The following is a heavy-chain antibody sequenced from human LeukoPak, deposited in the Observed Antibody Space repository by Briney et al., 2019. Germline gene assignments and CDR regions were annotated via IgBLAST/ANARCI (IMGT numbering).Heavy chain of an antibody. V-gene: IGHV3-23*01. D-gene: IGHD6-13*01. J-gene: IGHJ4*02. CDR1: GFXFSSYA. CDR3: AKGVAGSGTDY. CDR2: IGGGGST. Sequence: GGSLRLSCAASGFXFSSYAIRWVRQAPGKGLEWVSSIGGGGSTYYADSVKGRFTISKDNSKNTLYLQLNNVRAEDTAVYYCAKGVAGSGTDYWGQGTLVTVSS.